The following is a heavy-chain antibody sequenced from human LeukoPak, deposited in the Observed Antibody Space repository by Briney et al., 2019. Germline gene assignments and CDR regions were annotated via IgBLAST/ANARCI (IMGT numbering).Heavy chain of an antibody. V-gene: IGHV3-74*01. CDR2: INSDGSST. J-gene: IGHJ6*02. Sequence: GGSLRLSCAASGFTFISYWMHWVRQAPGKGLAWVSRINSDGSSTSYADSVKGRFTISRDNAKNTLYLQMNSLRADDTAVYYCARGYGMDVWGQGTTVTVSS. CDR1: GFTFISYW. CDR3: ARGYGMDV.